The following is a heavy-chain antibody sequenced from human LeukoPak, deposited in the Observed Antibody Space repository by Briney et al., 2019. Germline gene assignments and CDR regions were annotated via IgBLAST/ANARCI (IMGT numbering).Heavy chain of an antibody. J-gene: IGHJ4*02. D-gene: IGHD6-13*01. CDR2: ISGSGGST. CDR1: GFTFSSSA. Sequence: GGSLRLSCAASGFTFSSSAMSWVRQAPGKGLYWVSAISGSGGSTYYADSVKGRFTISRDNSKNTLYLQMNSLRAEDTAVYYCAKGQQLVRLGLDYWGQGTLVTVSS. V-gene: IGHV3-23*01. CDR3: AKGQQLVRLGLDY.